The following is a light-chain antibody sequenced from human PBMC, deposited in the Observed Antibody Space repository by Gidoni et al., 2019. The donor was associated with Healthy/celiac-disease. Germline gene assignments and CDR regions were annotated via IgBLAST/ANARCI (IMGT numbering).Light chain of an antibody. CDR3: QPSYSTSCT. CDR2: AAS. Sequence: DIQMNQSPSSLSASVGDRVTITCRASQSISSYLNWYQQKPGKAPKLLIYAASSLQSGVPSRFSGSGSGTDFTLTISSLQPEDFATYYCQPSYSTSCTFXQXTKLEIK. J-gene: IGKJ2*02. CDR1: QSISSY. V-gene: IGKV1-39*01.